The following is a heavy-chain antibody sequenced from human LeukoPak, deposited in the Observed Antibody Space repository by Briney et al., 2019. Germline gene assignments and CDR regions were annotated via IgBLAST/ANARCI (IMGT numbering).Heavy chain of an antibody. Sequence: GESLKISCKGSGYSFTSFWIAWVRQMPGQGLEWMGSIYPGYSDIRYSPSFQGQVTISADKSISTAYLQWSSLKASDTAMYYCARRVDTASFPAAASHFDYWGQGTLVTVSS. J-gene: IGHJ4*02. V-gene: IGHV5-51*01. CDR3: ARRVDTASFPAAASHFDY. CDR2: IYPGYSDI. CDR1: GYSFTSFW. D-gene: IGHD5-18*01.